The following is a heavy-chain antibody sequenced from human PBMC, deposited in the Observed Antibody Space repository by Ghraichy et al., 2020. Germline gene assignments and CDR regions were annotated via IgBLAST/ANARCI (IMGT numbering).Heavy chain of an antibody. CDR2: ISAYNGDT. J-gene: IGHJ4*02. V-gene: IGHV1-18*01. CDR3: ARGGYDFWSGYYIRVGYYFDY. CDR1: GYTFTSYG. Sequence: ASVKVSCKASGYTFTSYGISWVRQAPGQGLEWMGWISAYNGDTNYAQKLQGRVTMTTDTSTSTAYMELRSLRSDATAVYYCARGGYDFWSGYYIRVGYYFDYWGQGTLVTVSS. D-gene: IGHD3-3*01.